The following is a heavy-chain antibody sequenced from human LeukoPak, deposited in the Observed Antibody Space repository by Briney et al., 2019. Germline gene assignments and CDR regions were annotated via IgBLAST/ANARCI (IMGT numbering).Heavy chain of an antibody. CDR2: IIPIFGTA. Sequence: ASVKVSCKASVGTSSSYAISWVRQAPGQGLEWMGGIIPIFGTANYAQKFQGRVTITADESTSTAYMELSSLRSEDTAVYYCARVEPDKGARRDGYNWNYWGQGTLVTVSS. CDR1: VGTSSSYA. V-gene: IGHV1-69*01. D-gene: IGHD5-24*01. J-gene: IGHJ4*02. CDR3: ARVEPDKGARRDGYNWNY.